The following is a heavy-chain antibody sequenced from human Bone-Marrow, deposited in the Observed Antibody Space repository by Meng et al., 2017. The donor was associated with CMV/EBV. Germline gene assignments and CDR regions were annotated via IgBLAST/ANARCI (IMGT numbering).Heavy chain of an antibody. J-gene: IGHJ6*02. CDR1: GGSFSGYY. V-gene: IGHV4-34*01. Sequence: SETLSLTCAVYGGSFSGYYWSWIRQPPGKGLEWIGEINYSGSTNYNPSLKSRVTISVDTSKNQFSLKLSSVTAADTAVYYCAILVYNWNYYYYNGMDVWGQGTTVTVSS. CDR3: AILVYNWNYYYYNGMDV. CDR2: INYSGST. D-gene: IGHD1-20*01.